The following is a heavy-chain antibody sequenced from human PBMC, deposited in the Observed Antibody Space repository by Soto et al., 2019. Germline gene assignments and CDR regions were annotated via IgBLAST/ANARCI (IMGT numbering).Heavy chain of an antibody. CDR2: IIPILGIA. CDR1: GGTFSSYT. J-gene: IGHJ3*02. D-gene: IGHD3-16*02. V-gene: IGHV1-69*02. CDR3: ARGGKEDKYDYICGSYSSKLDAFDI. Sequence: SVKVSCKASGGTFSSYTISWVRQAPGQGLEWMGRIIPILGIANYAQKFQGRVTITADKSTSTAYMELSSLRSEDTAVYYCARGGKEDKYDYICGSYSSKLDAFDIWGKCTMVTVSS.